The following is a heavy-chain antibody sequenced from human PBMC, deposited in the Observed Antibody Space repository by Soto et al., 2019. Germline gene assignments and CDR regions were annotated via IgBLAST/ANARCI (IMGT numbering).Heavy chain of an antibody. CDR3: ATEMGATQRHFYN. D-gene: IGHD1-26*01. J-gene: IGHJ4*02. Sequence: GGSLRLSCVVSVFPFGANAMSWVCQAPGKGLEWVSGLSNTGRRTSYADSVKGRFNISRDNSENTVYLQMNSLRAEDTAVYYCATEMGATQRHFYNWGQGTLVTASS. CDR2: LSNTGRRT. CDR1: VFPFGANA. V-gene: IGHV3-23*01.